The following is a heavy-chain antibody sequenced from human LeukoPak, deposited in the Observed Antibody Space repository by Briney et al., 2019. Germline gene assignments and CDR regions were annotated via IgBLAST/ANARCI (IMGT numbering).Heavy chain of an antibody. CDR3: ARGGVVKTYYYDSSGYPYYYYMDV. J-gene: IGHJ6*03. Sequence: SETLSLTCYVSGGSLSSNSNYWGWIRQPPGKGLEWIGSIYYSGKTYYNMSLNSRVTMSVDTSKNQFSLKLSSVTAADTAVYYCARGGVVKTYYYDSSGYPYYYYMDVWGKGTTVTISS. CDR2: IYYSGKT. CDR1: GGSLSSNSNY. V-gene: IGHV4-39*07. D-gene: IGHD3-22*01.